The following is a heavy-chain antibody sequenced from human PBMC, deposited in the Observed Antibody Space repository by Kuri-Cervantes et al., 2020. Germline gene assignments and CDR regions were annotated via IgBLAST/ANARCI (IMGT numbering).Heavy chain of an antibody. CDR1: GDSISSSNW. CDR3: ASLHDYGENDY. J-gene: IGHJ4*02. V-gene: IGHV4-4*02. Sequence: SETLSLTCVVSGDSISSSNWWSWVRQSPTKGLEWIGEIYHSVSNNYNPSLKSRVTISLDKSGNHFSLKLSSVTAADTAVYYCASLHDYGENDYWGQGTLVTVSS. D-gene: IGHD4-17*01. CDR2: IYHSVSN.